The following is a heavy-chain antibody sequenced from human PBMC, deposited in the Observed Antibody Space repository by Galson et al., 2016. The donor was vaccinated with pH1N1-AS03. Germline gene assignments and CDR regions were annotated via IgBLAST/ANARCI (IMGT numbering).Heavy chain of an antibody. CDR1: GGTFSSYV. V-gene: IGHV1-69*04. Sequence: SVKVSCKASGGTFSSYVINWVRQAPGQGLEWMGRIIPSLDVPNYAQKFHGRVTITADKSTRTAYMELSSLRSEDTAVYYCARDSTITGTTEDDALDIWGQGTMVIVSS. D-gene: IGHD1-14*01. J-gene: IGHJ3*02. CDR2: IIPSLDVP. CDR3: ARDSTITGTTEDDALDI.